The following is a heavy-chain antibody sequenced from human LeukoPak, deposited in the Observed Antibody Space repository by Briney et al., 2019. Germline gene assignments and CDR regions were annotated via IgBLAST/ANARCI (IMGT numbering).Heavy chain of an antibody. CDR3: ARGHLAARPRRHYYYYGMDV. CDR2: IYYSGST. D-gene: IGHD6-6*01. J-gene: IGHJ6*02. Sequence: SETLSLTCTVSGGSISSYYRSWIRQPPGKGLEWIGYIYYSGSTNYNPSLKSRVTISVDTSKNQFSLKLSSVTAADTAVYYCARGHLAARPRRHYYYYGMDVWGQGTTVTVSS. V-gene: IGHV4-59*12. CDR1: GGSISSYY.